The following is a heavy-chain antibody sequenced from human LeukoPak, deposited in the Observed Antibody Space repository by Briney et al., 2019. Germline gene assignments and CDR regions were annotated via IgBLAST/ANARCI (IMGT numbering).Heavy chain of an antibody. Sequence: GGSLRLSCAASGFTFSSYSVNWVRQAPGKGLEWVSSISSSSSYIYYADSVKGRFTISRDNAKNSLYLQMNSLRAEDTAVYYCARAGYYYDSSGYYSTLPFDYWGQGTLVTVSS. CDR1: GFTFSSYS. V-gene: IGHV3-21*01. CDR2: ISSSSSYI. CDR3: ARAGYYYDSSGYYSTLPFDY. D-gene: IGHD3-22*01. J-gene: IGHJ4*02.